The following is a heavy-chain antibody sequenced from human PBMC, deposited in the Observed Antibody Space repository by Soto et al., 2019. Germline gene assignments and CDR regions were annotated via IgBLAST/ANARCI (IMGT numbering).Heavy chain of an antibody. V-gene: IGHV4-59*11. CDR1: GGSIYNHY. D-gene: IGHD6-13*01. Sequence: PSETLSLTCTVSGGSIYNHYWSWVRQPPGKGLEWIGYIYYTGGTNYNPSLKSRVTISVDTSKNQFSLKLSSVTAADTAVYYCARVLTSYSSPENYYYYGMDVWGQGTTVTVS. CDR2: IYYTGGT. J-gene: IGHJ6*02. CDR3: ARVLTSYSSPENYYYYGMDV.